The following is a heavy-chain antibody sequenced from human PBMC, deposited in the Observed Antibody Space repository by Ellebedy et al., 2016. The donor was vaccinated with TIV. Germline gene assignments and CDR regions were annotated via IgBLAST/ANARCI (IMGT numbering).Heavy chain of an antibody. CDR1: GFTFGDYA. CDR2: IRSKAYGGTT. V-gene: IGHV3-49*03. D-gene: IGHD5-24*01. Sequence: GESLKISXTASGFTFGDYAMSWFRQAPGKGLEWVGFIRSKAYGGTTEYAASVKGRFTISRDDSKSIAYLQMNSLKTEDTAVYYCTRWTELPYNWFDPWGQGTLVTVSS. J-gene: IGHJ5*02. CDR3: TRWTELPYNWFDP.